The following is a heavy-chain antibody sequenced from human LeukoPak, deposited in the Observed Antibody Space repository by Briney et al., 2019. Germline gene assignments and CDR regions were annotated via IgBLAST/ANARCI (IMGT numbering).Heavy chain of an antibody. D-gene: IGHD2-2*01. J-gene: IGHJ4*02. V-gene: IGHV1-2*06. CDR3: ARVDCSSTSCYAGFDY. CDR1: GYTFTGYY. Sequence: ASVKVSCKASGYTFTGYYIHWVRQAPGQGLEWMGRINPNNGGTNYAQKFQGRVTMTRDTSTSTVYMELSSLRSEDTAVYYCARVDCSSTSCYAGFDYWGQGTLVTVSS. CDR2: INPNNGGT.